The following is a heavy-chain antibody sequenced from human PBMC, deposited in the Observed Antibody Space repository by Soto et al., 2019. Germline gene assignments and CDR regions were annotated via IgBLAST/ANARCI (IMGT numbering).Heavy chain of an antibody. V-gene: IGHV3-33*01. J-gene: IGHJ4*02. Sequence: QVQLVESGGGVVQPGRSLRLSCAASGFTFSSYGMHWVRQAPGKGLEWVAVIWYDGSNQYYADSVKGRFTISRDNSKNALYLQMNSLRAEDTAVYYCARQIFGVDLYYFDYWGQGTLVTVSS. CDR3: ARQIFGVDLYYFDY. CDR2: IWYDGSNQ. CDR1: GFTFSSYG. D-gene: IGHD3-3*01.